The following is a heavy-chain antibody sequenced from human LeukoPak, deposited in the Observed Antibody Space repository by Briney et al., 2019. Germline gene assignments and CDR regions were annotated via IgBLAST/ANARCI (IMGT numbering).Heavy chain of an antibody. CDR2: ISYDGSNK. CDR3: ARGRYSSSSVSMFDY. Sequence: GGSLRLSCAASGFTFSSYAMHWVRQAPGKGLEGVAVISYDGSNKYYADSVKGRFTISRDNSNNTLYLQMNSLRAEDTAVYYCARGRYSSSSVSMFDYWGQGTLVTVSS. D-gene: IGHD6-6*01. J-gene: IGHJ4*02. CDR1: GFTFSSYA. V-gene: IGHV3-30*01.